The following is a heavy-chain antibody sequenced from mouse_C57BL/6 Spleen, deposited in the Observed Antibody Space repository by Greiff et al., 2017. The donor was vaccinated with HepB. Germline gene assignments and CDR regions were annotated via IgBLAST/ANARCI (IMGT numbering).Heavy chain of an antibody. J-gene: IGHJ1*03. CDR3: ARDYYYGSSYDYFDV. Sequence: VQLKESGGGLVKPGGSLKLSCAASGFTFSDYGMHWVRQAPEKGLEWVAYISSGSSTIYYADTVKGRFTISRDNAKNTLFLQMTSLRSEDTAMYYCARDYYYGSSYDYFDVWGTGTTVTVSS. D-gene: IGHD1-1*01. CDR2: ISSGSSTI. CDR1: GFTFSDYG. V-gene: IGHV5-17*01.